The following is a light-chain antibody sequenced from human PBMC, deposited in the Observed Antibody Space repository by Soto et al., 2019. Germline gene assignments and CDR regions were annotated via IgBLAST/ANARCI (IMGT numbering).Light chain of an antibody. J-gene: IGKJ1*01. CDR3: QQYFEWPPMT. Sequence: DMQMTQSPSSLSASVGDRVSITCRSSQNISNYLHWYQQRPGKAPKLLIYAASNLRSGVPSRFSGSGSGTDFTLTISSLRSEDSAIYYCQQYFEWPPMTFGQGTKVEI. CDR1: QNISNY. CDR2: AAS. V-gene: IGKV1-39*01.